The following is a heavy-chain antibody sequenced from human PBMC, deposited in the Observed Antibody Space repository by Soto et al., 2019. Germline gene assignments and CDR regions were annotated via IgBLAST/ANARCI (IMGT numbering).Heavy chain of an antibody. CDR1: GDSISSDYYH. CDR3: AREDDGGDSLDV. CDR2: IHHSGSI. D-gene: IGHD2-21*02. V-gene: IGHV4-30-4*08. Sequence: QVQLQQSGPGLVKPSQTLSLTCTVSGDSISSDYYHWTWSGRSPGKGLEWIGYIHHSGSILYNPSLKSRVTISVDTSKNQFSLHLTSVTAADTAVYFCAREDDGGDSLDVWGQGTTVTVSS. J-gene: IGHJ6*02.